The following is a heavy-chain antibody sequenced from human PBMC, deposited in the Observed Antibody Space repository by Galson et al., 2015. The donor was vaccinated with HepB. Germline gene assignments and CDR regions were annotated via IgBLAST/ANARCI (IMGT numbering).Heavy chain of an antibody. CDR3: ARIVAGRDGYNTHYYYYYGMDV. J-gene: IGHJ6*02. D-gene: IGHD5-24*01. Sequence: PALVKPTQTLTLTCTFSGFSLSTSGMCVSWIRQPPGKALEWLARIDWDDDKYYSTSLKTRLTISKGTSKNQVVLTMTNMDPVDTATYYCARIVAGRDGYNTHYYYYYGMDVWGQGTTVTVSS. V-gene: IGHV2-70*11. CDR2: IDWDDDK. CDR1: GFSLSTSGMC.